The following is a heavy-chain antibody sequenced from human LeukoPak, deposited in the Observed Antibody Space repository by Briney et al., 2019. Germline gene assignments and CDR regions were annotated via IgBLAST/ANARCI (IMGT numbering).Heavy chain of an antibody. J-gene: IGHJ5*02. CDR1: GGSFSGYY. V-gene: IGHV4-34*01. Sequence: SETLSLTCAVYGGSFSGYYWSWIRQPPGKGLEWIGEINHSGSTNYNPSLKSRVTISVDTSKNQFSLKLSSVTAADTAVYYCARVGPFMITFGGVNPWGQGTLVTVSS. D-gene: IGHD3-16*01. CDR3: ARVGPFMITFGGVNP. CDR2: INHSGST.